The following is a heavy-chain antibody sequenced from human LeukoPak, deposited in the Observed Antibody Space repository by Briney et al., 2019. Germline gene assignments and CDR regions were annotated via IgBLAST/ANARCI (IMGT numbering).Heavy chain of an antibody. V-gene: IGHV3-66*01. CDR3: ARDPGYDYGYDY. J-gene: IGHJ4*02. D-gene: IGHD5-18*01. CDR2: IYSDGST. Sequence: GGSLSLSCAASGFTVSDNYMSWVRQAPGKGLEWVSVIYSDGSTYYADSVKGRFTISRDNSKNTVYLQMNSLRAEDTAVYYCARDPGYDYGYDYWGQGTLVTVSS. CDR1: GFTVSDNY.